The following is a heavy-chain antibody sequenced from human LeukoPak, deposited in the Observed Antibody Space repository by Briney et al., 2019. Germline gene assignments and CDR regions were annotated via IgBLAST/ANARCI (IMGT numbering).Heavy chain of an antibody. CDR2: IYHSGST. J-gene: IGHJ4*02. Sequence: SETLSLTCTVSGYSISGGYYWGWIRQPPGKGLEWIGSIYHSGSTYYNPSLKSRVTISVDTSKNQFSLKLSSVTAADTAVYYCARSFGVTCSGGSCYPVYCFDYWGQGTLVTVSS. V-gene: IGHV4-38-2*02. CDR1: GYSISGGYY. D-gene: IGHD2-15*01. CDR3: ARSFGVTCSGGSCYPVYCFDY.